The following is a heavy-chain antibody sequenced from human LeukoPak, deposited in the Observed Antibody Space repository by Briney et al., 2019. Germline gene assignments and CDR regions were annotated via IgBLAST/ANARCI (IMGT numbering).Heavy chain of an antibody. CDR2: ISWNSGSI. V-gene: IGHV3-9*01. CDR1: GFTFDDYA. J-gene: IGHJ6*03. Sequence: GRSLRLSCAASGFTFDDYAMHWVRQAPGKGLEWVSGISWNSGSIGYADSVKGRFTISRDNAKNSLYLQMNSLRAEDTALYYCAKDMSKLYYYMDVWGKGTTVTVSS. CDR3: AKDMSKLYYYMDV. D-gene: IGHD1-7*01.